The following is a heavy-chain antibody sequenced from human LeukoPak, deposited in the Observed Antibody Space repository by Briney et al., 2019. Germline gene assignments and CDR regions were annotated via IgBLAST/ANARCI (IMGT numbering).Heavy chain of an antibody. V-gene: IGHV3-7*01. CDR1: GFTFSSYA. Sequence: GGSLRLSCAASGFTFSSYAMSWVRQAPGKGLEWVANIKQDGSEKYYVDSVKGRFTISRDNAKNSLYLQMNSLRAEDTAVYYCARGTLGIAVAGNFDYWGQGTLVTVSS. CDR2: IKQDGSEK. D-gene: IGHD6-19*01. CDR3: ARGTLGIAVAGNFDY. J-gene: IGHJ4*02.